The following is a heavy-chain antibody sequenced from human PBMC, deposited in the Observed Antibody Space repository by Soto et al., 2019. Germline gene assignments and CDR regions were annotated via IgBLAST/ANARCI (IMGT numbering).Heavy chain of an antibody. Sequence: SETLSLTCTVSGGFISSGGYYWSWIRQHPGKGLEWIGYIDYRGSTDYSPSLKSRVTISLDTSKNQFSLKLSSVTAADTAVYFCARAVGGPTSNLDYWGQGTLVTVSS. J-gene: IGHJ4*02. CDR1: GGFISSGGYY. CDR2: IDYRGST. CDR3: ARAVGGPTSNLDY. V-gene: IGHV4-31*03. D-gene: IGHD3-16*01.